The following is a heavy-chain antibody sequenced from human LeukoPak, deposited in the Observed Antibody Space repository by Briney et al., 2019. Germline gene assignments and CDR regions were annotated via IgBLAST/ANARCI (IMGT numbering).Heavy chain of an antibody. V-gene: IGHV4-34*01. D-gene: IGHD2-15*01. CDR1: GGSFSGYY. Sequence: SETLSLTCAVYGGSFSGYYWSWIRQPPGKGLEWIGEINHSGSTNYSPSLKSRVTISVDTSKNQFSLKLSSVTAADTAVYYCARGHRGYCSGGSCPNYDYWGQGTLVTVSS. CDR2: INHSGST. CDR3: ARGHRGYCSGGSCPNYDY. J-gene: IGHJ4*02.